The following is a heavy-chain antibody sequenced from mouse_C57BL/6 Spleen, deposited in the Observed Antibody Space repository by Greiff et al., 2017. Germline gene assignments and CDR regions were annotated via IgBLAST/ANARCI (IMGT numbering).Heavy chain of an antibody. Sequence: VKLMESGAELVRPGASVTLSCKASGYTFTDYEMHWVKQTPVHGLEWIGAIDPETGGTAYNQKFKGKAILTADKSSSTAYMELRSLTSEDSAVYYCTRGYDYLDYWGQGTTLTVSS. CDR1: GYTFTDYE. D-gene: IGHD2-3*01. CDR3: TRGYDYLDY. J-gene: IGHJ2*01. CDR2: IDPETGGT. V-gene: IGHV1-15*01.